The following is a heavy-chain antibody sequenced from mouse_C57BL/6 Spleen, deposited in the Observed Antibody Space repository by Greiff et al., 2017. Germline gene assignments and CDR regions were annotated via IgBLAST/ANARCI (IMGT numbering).Heavy chain of an antibody. D-gene: IGHD3-1*01. CDR2: IYPGSGST. V-gene: IGHV1-55*01. Sequence: QVQLQQPGAELVKPGASVKMSCKASGYTFTSYWITWVKQRPGQGLEWLGDIYPGSGSTNYNEKFKSKATLTVDTSSSTAYMQLSSLTSEDSAVYYCARYFGGYYAMDYWGQGTSVTVSS. CDR1: GYTFTSYW. J-gene: IGHJ4*01. CDR3: ARYFGGYYAMDY.